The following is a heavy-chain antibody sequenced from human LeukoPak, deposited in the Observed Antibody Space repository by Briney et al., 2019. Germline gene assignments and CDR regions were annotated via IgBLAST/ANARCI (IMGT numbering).Heavy chain of an antibody. CDR1: GFTVSSNY. J-gene: IGHJ6*02. V-gene: IGHV3-53*01. CDR3: ARDSRGSGVSVWDYYYGMDV. Sequence: SGGSLRLSCAVSGFTVSSNYMSWVRQAPGKGLEWVSVIYSGGSTYYADSVKGRFTISRDNSKNTLYLQMNSRRAEDTVVYYCARDSRGSGVSVWDYYYGMDVWGQGTTVTVSS. D-gene: IGHD3-10*01. CDR2: IYSGGST.